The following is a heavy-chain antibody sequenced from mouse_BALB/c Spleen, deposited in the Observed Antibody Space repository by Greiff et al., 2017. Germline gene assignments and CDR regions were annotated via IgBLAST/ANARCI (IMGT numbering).Heavy chain of an antibody. CDR2: IYPGNVNT. CDR1: GYTFTSYY. V-gene: IGHV1S56*01. CDR3: AREGDYDYDGGFAY. D-gene: IGHD2-4*01. Sequence: VQLQESGPELVKPGASVRISCKASGYTFTSYYIHWVKQRPGQGLEWIGWIYPGNVNTKYNEKFKGKATLTADKSSSTAYMQLSSLTSEDSAVYFCAREGDYDYDGGFAYWGQGTLVTVSA. J-gene: IGHJ3*01.